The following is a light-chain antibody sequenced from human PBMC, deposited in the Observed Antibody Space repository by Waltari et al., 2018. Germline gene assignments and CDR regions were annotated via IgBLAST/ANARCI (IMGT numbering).Light chain of an antibody. CDR3: SSYRTSSTFV. V-gene: IGLV2-14*01. CDR1: SRDVGGYHH. Sequence: QSALTQPASVSGSPGQSITLSCTGTSRDVGGYHHASLYQQTPGKAPKPLIYDVTKRPLGVYNRYSGSKSGNTASLTISGLQAEDEAVYYCSSYRTSSTFVFGPGTKVTVL. J-gene: IGLJ1*01. CDR2: DVT.